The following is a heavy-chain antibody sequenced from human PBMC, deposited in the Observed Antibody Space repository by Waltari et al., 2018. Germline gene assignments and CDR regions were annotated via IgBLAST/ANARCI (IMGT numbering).Heavy chain of an antibody. V-gene: IGHV4-59*08. CDR3: ARHSYSSSCLQH. CDR1: GGSISSYY. D-gene: IGHD6-13*01. J-gene: IGHJ1*01. Sequence: QVQLQESGPGLVKPSETLSLTCTVSGGSISSYYWSWIRQPPGKGLEWIGYIYYSGRTNYNPSLKSRVTIAVDTSKNQFSLKLSSVTAADTAVYYCARHSYSSSCLQHWGQGTLVTVSS. CDR2: IYYSGRT.